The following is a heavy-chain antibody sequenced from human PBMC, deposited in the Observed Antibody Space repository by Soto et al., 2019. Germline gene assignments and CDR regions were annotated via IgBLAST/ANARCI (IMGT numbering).Heavy chain of an antibody. Sequence: EVQLVESGGGLVQPGGSLRVSCVASGFTFSNYSMNWVRQTPGRGLEWVSYIGGSTGATYYADSVKGRFTISRDNAKNSLSLQMHSLRAEDTAVYYCARDALLWFGESFYYYFLDVWGKGTTVTVSS. CDR3: ARDALLWFGESFYYYFLDV. J-gene: IGHJ6*03. D-gene: IGHD3-10*01. CDR2: IGGSTGAT. V-gene: IGHV3-48*01. CDR1: GFTFSNYS.